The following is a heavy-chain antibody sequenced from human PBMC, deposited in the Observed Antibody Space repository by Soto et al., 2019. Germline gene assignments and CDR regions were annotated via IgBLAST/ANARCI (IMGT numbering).Heavy chain of an antibody. J-gene: IGHJ6*03. CDR2: INHSGST. CDR3: ARGPHYDILTGLSPMDV. CDR1: GGSFSGYY. D-gene: IGHD3-9*01. V-gene: IGHV4-34*01. Sequence: SETLSLTCAVYGGSFSGYYWSWIRQPPGKGLEWIGEINHSGSTNYNPSLKSRVTISVDTSKNQFSLKLSSVTAADTAVYYCARGPHYDILTGLSPMDVWGKRTTVTVSS.